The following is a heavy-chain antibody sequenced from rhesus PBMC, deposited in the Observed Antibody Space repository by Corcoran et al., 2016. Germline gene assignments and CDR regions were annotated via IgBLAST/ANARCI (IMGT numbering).Heavy chain of an antibody. V-gene: IGHV4-122*02. CDR2: ITYSGST. D-gene: IGHD6-31*01. CDR1: GGSISSGYYY. J-gene: IGHJ4*01. Sequence: QVQLQESGPGLVKPSETLSLTCAVSGGSISSGYYYWSWIRQPPGKGLEGIGYITYSGSTSYNPSRKSRVTISIDTSKNQFFLKLSSVTAADTAVYYCARDGSRAGFDYWGQGVLVTVSS. CDR3: ARDGSRAGFDY.